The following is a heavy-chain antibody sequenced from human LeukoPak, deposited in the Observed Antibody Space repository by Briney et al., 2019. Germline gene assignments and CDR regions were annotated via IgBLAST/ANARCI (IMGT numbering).Heavy chain of an antibody. V-gene: IGHV4-39*01. D-gene: IGHD3-22*01. CDR2: IYYSGST. Sequence: PSETLSLTCTVSGGSISSSSYYWGWIRQPPGKGLEWIGSIYYSGSTYYNPSLKSRVTISVDTSKNQLSLKLSSVTAADTAVYYCASLGTSMIAPPFDYWGQGTLVTVSS. CDR3: ASLGTSMIAPPFDY. CDR1: GGSISSSSYY. J-gene: IGHJ4*02.